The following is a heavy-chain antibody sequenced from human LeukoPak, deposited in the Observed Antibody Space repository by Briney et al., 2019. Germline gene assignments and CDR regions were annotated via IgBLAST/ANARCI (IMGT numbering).Heavy chain of an antibody. CDR2: ISARGDKS. CDR3: AKDRWLQPPARPLDY. Sequence: GGSLRLSCAASGVTFTDYAMSWVRQAPGKGREWVSSISARGDKSYYADSVKGRFTISRDNSQNTLYLQMNSLRAEDTAVYYCAKDRWLQPPARPLDYWGRGTLVTVSS. J-gene: IGHJ4*02. CDR1: GVTFTDYA. V-gene: IGHV3-23*01. D-gene: IGHD5-24*01.